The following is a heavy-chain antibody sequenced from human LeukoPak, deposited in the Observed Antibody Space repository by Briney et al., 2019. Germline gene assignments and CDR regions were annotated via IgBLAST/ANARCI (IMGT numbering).Heavy chain of an antibody. CDR2: ISGSGDVT. D-gene: IGHD6-13*01. J-gene: IGHJ3*02. CDR3: AKDLGYSIPLGAFDI. CDR1: GLTFSMYA. Sequence: GGSLRLSCAASGLTFSMYAMTWVRQPPGRGLEWVSAISGSGDVTYYADSVKGRFIISRDNFENTLDLQLNSLRAEDTAVYYCAKDLGYSIPLGAFDIWGQGTMVTVSS. V-gene: IGHV3-23*01.